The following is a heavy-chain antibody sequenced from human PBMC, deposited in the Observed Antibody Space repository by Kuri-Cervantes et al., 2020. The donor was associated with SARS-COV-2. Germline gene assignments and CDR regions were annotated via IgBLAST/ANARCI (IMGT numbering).Heavy chain of an antibody. D-gene: IGHD1-14*01. J-gene: IGHJ5*02. Sequence: ASVKVSCKASGYTFTSYGISWVRQAPGQGLEWMGWINPNSGGTNYAQKFQGWVTMTRDTSTSTVYMELSSLRSEDTAVYYCARGEPWFDPWGQGTLVTVSS. V-gene: IGHV1-2*04. CDR3: ARGEPWFDP. CDR2: INPNSGGT. CDR1: GYTFTSYG.